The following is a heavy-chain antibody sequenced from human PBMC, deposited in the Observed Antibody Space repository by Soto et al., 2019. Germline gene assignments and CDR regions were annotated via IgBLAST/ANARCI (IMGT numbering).Heavy chain of an antibody. CDR2: ISSNGGST. D-gene: IGHD4-17*01. J-gene: IGHJ4*02. CDR1: GFTFSSYA. CDR3: VEAPSSTVTKVDYFDY. V-gene: IGHV3-64D*06. Sequence: GGSLRLSCSASGFTFSSYAMHWVRQAPGKGLEYVSAISSNGGSTYYADSVKGRFTISRDNSKNTLYLQMSSLRAEDTAVYYCVEAPSSTVTKVDYFDYWGQGTLVTVSS.